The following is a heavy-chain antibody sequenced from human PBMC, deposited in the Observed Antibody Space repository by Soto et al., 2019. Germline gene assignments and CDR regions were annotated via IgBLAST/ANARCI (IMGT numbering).Heavy chain of an antibody. CDR1: GGSISSSGYH. D-gene: IGHD3-16*01. CDR2: ISYRGST. J-gene: IGHJ5*02. Sequence: SETLSLTCTVSGGSISSSGYHWSWIRQHPGKGPEWIGYISYRGSTYYNPSLKSRVTISVDTSKNQFSLKLISVTAADPAVYYCARSSVLGSRDCSDPRGKAPLVTLSS. V-gene: IGHV4-31*03. CDR3: ARSSVLGSRDCSDP.